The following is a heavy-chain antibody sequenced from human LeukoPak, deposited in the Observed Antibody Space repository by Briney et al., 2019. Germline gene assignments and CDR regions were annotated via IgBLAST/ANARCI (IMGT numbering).Heavy chain of an antibody. CDR1: GGSFSGYY. CDR3: ARVALWGSGSYQIVPWFDP. J-gene: IGHJ5*02. Sequence: SETLSLTCAVYGGSFSGYYWSWIRQPPGKGLEWIGEINHSGSTNYNPFLKSRVTISVDTSKKQFFLKLSSLTAADTAGYYCARVALWGSGSYQIVPWFDPSGQGNLGTPSS. V-gene: IGHV4-34*01. CDR2: INHSGST. D-gene: IGHD3-10*01.